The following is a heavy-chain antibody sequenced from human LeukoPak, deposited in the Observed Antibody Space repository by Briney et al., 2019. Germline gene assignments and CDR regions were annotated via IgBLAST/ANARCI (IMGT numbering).Heavy chain of an antibody. J-gene: IGHJ4*02. V-gene: IGHV3-43*02. CDR1: GFTLDDYG. CDR2: ISGDGGMT. Sequence: GGSLRLSCGGSGFTLDDYGMHWVRQRPRKGLEWVSLISGDGGMTHYADSVKGRFTISRDNSKNSLYLQMNSLRIEDSAFYYCAKDAPYSGRVFDCWGQGTLVTVSS. D-gene: IGHD5-12*01. CDR3: AKDAPYSGRVFDC.